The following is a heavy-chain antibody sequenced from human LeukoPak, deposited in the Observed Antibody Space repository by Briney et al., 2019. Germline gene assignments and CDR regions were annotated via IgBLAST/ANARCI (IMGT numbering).Heavy chain of an antibody. CDR2: INSDGTTT. V-gene: IGHV3-74*01. D-gene: IGHD5-12*01. J-gene: IGHJ5*02. Sequence: PGGSLRLSCASSAFNFTAYWMHWVRQDPRQGLLWVPRINSDGTTTNYADSVKGRFTISRDNAKNTLFLQMNSLRAEDTAVYFCAVSNGGYGPWGQGALVTVSS. CDR3: AVSNGGYGP. CDR1: AFNFTAYW.